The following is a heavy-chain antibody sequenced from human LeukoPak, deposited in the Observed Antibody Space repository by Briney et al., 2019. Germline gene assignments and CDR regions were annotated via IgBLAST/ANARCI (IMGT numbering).Heavy chain of an antibody. D-gene: IGHD6-13*01. CDR2: ISSSSSTI. CDR3: ARATAGIAAAGTGGDY. J-gene: IGHJ4*02. CDR1: GFTFSSYS. Sequence: GGSLRLSCAASGFTFSSYSMTWVRQAPGKGLEWVSYISSSSSTIYYADSVKGRFTISRDNAKNSLYLQMNSLRAEDTAVYYCARATAGIAAAGTGGDYWGQGTLVTVSS. V-gene: IGHV3-48*04.